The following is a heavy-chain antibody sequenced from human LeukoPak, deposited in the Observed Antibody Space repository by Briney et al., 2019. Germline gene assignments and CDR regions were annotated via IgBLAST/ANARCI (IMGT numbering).Heavy chain of an antibody. CDR1: GFTFSSYS. CDR3: AKILIGPYYYYYYYMDV. Sequence: GGSLRLSCAASGFTFSSYSMNWVRQAPGKGLEWVSYISSSSSTIYYADSVKGRFTISRDNAKNSLYLQMNSLRAEDTAVYYCAKILIGPYYYYYYYMDVWGKGTTVTVSS. V-gene: IGHV3-48*01. CDR2: ISSSSSTI. J-gene: IGHJ6*03.